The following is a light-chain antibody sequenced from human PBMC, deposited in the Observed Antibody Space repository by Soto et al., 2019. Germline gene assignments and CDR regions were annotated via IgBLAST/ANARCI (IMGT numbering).Light chain of an antibody. V-gene: IGLV1-40*01. J-gene: IGLJ1*01. CDR3: HAYDISLGGGV. Sequence: QSVLTQPPSVSGAPGQRVTISCTGSGSNIGAGSDVHWYQQLPGTAPKLLVYGNNNRPSEVPDRFSGSKSATSASLAITGLHAEDEADYYCHAYDISLGGGVFGTGTKLTVL. CDR2: GNN. CDR1: GSNIGAGSD.